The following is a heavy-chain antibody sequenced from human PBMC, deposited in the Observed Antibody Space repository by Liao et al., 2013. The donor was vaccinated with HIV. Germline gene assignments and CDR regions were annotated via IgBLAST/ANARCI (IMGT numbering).Heavy chain of an antibody. J-gene: IGHJ5*02. CDR2: ITHSGST. CDR1: GGSFSGYY. CDR3: ARSMLLRPNWFDP. Sequence: QVQLQQWGAGLLKPSETLSLTCAVYGGSFSGYYWSWIRQPPGKGLEWIGEITHSGSTYYNPSLKSRVTISIDTSKNQFSLKLSSVTAADTAVYYCARSMLLRPNWFDPWGQGTLVTVSS. D-gene: IGHD2-15*01. V-gene: IGHV4-34*01.